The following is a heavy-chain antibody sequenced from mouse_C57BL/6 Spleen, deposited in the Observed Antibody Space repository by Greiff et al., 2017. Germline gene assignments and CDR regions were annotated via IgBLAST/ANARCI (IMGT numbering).Heavy chain of an antibody. V-gene: IGHV1-55*01. CDR3: AGTYDYDPFAY. CDR1: GYTFTSYW. CDR2: IYPGSGST. Sequence: VQLQQSGAELVKPGASVKMSCKASGYTFTSYWITWVKQRPGQGLEWIGDIYPGSGSTNYNEKFKGKATLTVDTSSSTAYMQLSSLTSEDSAVYYCAGTYDYDPFAYWGQGTLVTVSA. D-gene: IGHD2-4*01. J-gene: IGHJ3*01.